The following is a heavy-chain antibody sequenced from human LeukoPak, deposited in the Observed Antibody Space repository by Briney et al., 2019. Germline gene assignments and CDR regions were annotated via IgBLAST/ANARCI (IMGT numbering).Heavy chain of an antibody. Sequence: GGSLRLSCAASGFTVSSNYMSWVRQAPGKGLEWVSVFYSGDSTFYADSVKGRFTISRDNSKNTLYLQMNSLRAEDTAVYYCAGALGDAFEIWGQGTMVTVSS. CDR2: FYSGDST. CDR3: AGALGDAFEI. V-gene: IGHV3-53*01. CDR1: GFTVSSNY. D-gene: IGHD3-16*01. J-gene: IGHJ3*02.